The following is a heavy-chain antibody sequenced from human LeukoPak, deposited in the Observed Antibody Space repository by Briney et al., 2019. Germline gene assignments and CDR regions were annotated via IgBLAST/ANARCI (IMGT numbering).Heavy chain of an antibody. CDR3: ARVDHYDILTGYPDY. Sequence: SETLSLTCTDPGGSLSSYYWSWIRQPPGKRLEWIGYIYYSESTNYNPSLQSRVTISVDTSKNQFSRNLTSLTAADTAVYYRARVDHYDILTGYPDYWGQGTLVTVSS. CDR1: GGSLSSYY. J-gene: IGHJ4*02. D-gene: IGHD3-9*01. V-gene: IGHV4-59*01. CDR2: IYYSEST.